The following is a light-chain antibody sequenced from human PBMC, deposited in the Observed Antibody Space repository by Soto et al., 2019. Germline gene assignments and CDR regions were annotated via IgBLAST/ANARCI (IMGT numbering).Light chain of an antibody. Sequence: DIQMTQSPSTLSASVGDRVTITCRASQSFTSWLAWYQQKPVKAPKLLIHKASNLQSGVPARFSGSESGTEFTLTISSLQPDDFATYYCQQYNTYPWTFGQGTKVEIK. CDR3: QQYNTYPWT. CDR1: QSFTSW. J-gene: IGKJ1*01. CDR2: KAS. V-gene: IGKV1-5*03.